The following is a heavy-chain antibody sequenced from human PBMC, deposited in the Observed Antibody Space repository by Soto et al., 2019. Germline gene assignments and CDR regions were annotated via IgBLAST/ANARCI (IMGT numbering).Heavy chain of an antibody. CDR1: GYTFTSYG. CDR2: INAGNGNT. V-gene: IGHV1-3*01. CDR3: ARDPNDSSAYYHHYYYGMDV. J-gene: IGHJ6*02. Sequence: ASVKVSCKAPGYTFTSYGIHWVRQAPGQRLEWTGWINAGNGNTKYSEKFQGRVTITRDTSASTAYLELISLRSEDTAVYYCARDPNDSSAYYHHYYYGMDVWGQGTTVTVSS. D-gene: IGHD3-22*01.